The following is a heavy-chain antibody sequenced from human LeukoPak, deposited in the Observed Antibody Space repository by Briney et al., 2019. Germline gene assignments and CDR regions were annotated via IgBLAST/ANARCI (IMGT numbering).Heavy chain of an antibody. CDR2: ISDYNGNT. Sequence: GASVTVSCKASGYSFTSYGISWVRQAPGQGLEWMGWISDYNGNTNYAQKFQGRVTITTDTSTTTAYMELRSLRSDDTAVYYCARGRLGFCGGGSCSDFDYWGQGTLVSVSS. J-gene: IGHJ4*02. CDR1: GYSFTSYG. V-gene: IGHV1-18*04. D-gene: IGHD2-15*01. CDR3: ARGRLGFCGGGSCSDFDY.